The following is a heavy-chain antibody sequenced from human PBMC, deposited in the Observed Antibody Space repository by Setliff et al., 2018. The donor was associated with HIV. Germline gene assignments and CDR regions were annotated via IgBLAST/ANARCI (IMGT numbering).Heavy chain of an antibody. J-gene: IGHJ1*01. CDR1: RGTFSSDA. D-gene: IGHD6-13*01. CDR2: IIPIVGTT. V-gene: IGHV1-69*05. CDR3: ATDPGYSSTWYSESFQH. Sequence: SVKVSCKASRGTFSSDAISWVRQAPGQGLEWMGGIIPIVGTTNFAQKFQGRVTITTDESTSTAYMELSSLRSDDTAMYYCATDPGYSSTWYSESFQHWGQGTVVTVSS.